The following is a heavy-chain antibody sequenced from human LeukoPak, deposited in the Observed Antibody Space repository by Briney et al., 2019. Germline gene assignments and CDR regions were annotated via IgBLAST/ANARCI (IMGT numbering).Heavy chain of an antibody. Sequence: PGGSLRLSCAASGFFFPAYWMMWVRQTPAKGLERVATVTQYETETWYVDSVKRRFTIFKDSAMSVVSLHMNSLRAEDTAIYYCARENWSTADYWGQGTLVTVSS. CDR1: GFFFPAYW. D-gene: IGHD3-3*01. CDR3: ARENWSTADY. V-gene: IGHV3-7*01. CDR2: VTQYETET. J-gene: IGHJ4*02.